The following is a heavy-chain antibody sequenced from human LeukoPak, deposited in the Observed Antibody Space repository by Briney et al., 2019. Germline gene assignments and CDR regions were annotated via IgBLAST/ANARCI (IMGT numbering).Heavy chain of an antibody. CDR1: GGSFSGYY. V-gene: IGHV4-34*01. D-gene: IGHD3-22*01. CDR2: INHSGST. CDR3: ARECHHYDSSGFQDYFDY. J-gene: IGHJ4*02. Sequence: SETLSLTCAVYGGSFSGYYWSWVRQPPGKGLEWIGEINHSGSTNYNPSLKSRVTISVDTSKNQFSLKLSSVTAADTAVYYCARECHHYDSSGFQDYFDYWGQGTLVTVSS.